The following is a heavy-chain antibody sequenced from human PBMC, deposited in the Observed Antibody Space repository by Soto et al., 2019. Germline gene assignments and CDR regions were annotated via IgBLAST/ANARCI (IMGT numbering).Heavy chain of an antibody. CDR1: GGSFSGYY. Sequence: ETLSLTCAVYGGSFSGYYWSWIRQPPGKGLEWIGEINHSGSTNYNPSLKSRVTISVDTSKNQFSLKLSSVTAADTAVYYCARGLGGSYYFDYWGQGTLVTVSS. CDR3: ARGLGGSYYFDY. J-gene: IGHJ4*02. D-gene: IGHD1-26*01. CDR2: INHSGST. V-gene: IGHV4-34*01.